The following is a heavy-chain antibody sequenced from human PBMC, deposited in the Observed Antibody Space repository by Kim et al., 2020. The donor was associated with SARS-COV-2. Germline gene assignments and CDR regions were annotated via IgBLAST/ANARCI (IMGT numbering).Heavy chain of an antibody. Sequence: SVKGRFTISRDNATNSLYLQMNSLRAEDTALYYCAKAPMLSLWFGEYFDYWGQGTLVTVSS. J-gene: IGHJ4*02. D-gene: IGHD3-10*01. CDR3: AKAPMLSLWFGEYFDY. V-gene: IGHV3-9*01.